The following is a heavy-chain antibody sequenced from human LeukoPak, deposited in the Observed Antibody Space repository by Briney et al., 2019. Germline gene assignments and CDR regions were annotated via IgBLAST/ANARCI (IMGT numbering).Heavy chain of an antibody. V-gene: IGHV1-2*02. CDR2: INPNSGGA. J-gene: IGHJ4*02. Sequence: ASVKVHCKASGYTFTGYYMHWVRQAPGQGLEWMRWINPNSGGANYAQKFQGRVTMTRDTSISTAYMELSSLRSDDTAVYYCARAAWYSTSSAPFDYWGQGTLVTVSS. CDR1: GYTFTGYY. CDR3: ARAAWYSTSSAPFDY. D-gene: IGHD1-26*01.